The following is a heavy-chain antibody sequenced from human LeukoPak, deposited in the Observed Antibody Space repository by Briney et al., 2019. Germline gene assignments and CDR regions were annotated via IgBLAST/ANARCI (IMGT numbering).Heavy chain of an antibody. V-gene: IGHV3-7*01. Sequence: GGSLRLSCAASGFTFSSYWMSWVRQAPGKGLEWVANIKQDGSEKYYVDSVKGRFTISRDNAKNSLYLQMNSLRAEDTAVYYCARAEVYDYVWGSYRYTNFDYWDQGTLVTVSS. CDR1: GFTFSSYW. J-gene: IGHJ4*02. D-gene: IGHD3-16*02. CDR3: ARAEVYDYVWGSYRYTNFDY. CDR2: IKQDGSEK.